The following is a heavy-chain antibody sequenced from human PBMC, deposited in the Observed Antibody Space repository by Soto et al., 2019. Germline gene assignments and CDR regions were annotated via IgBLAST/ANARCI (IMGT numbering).Heavy chain of an antibody. V-gene: IGHV4-59*12. CDR2: ISYSGTT. CDR1: GDSITSYY. D-gene: IGHD6-6*01. J-gene: IGHJ3*02. Sequence: PSETLSLTCTVSGDSITSYYWSWIRQPPGKGLEWIGYISYSGTTNYNPSLKSRVTISIDTSKNQFSLKLTSVTAADTAVYYCAAGVEGSSSSGGAFDIWGQGTMVTVSS. CDR3: AAGVEGSSSSGGAFDI.